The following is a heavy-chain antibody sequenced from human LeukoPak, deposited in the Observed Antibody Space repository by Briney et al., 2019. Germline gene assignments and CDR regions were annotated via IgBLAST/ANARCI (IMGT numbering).Heavy chain of an antibody. Sequence: GGSLRLSCAASGFTFSSYGMNWVRQAPGKGLEWVANIKQDGSVQFYMDSLKGRFSVSRDNAKNSLYLQMNGLRVEDTAVYYCTRLQIAVAGPNWFDPWGQGTLVTVSS. CDR3: TRLQIAVAGPNWFDP. V-gene: IGHV3-7*01. J-gene: IGHJ5*02. CDR2: IKQDGSVQ. D-gene: IGHD6-19*01. CDR1: GFTFSSYG.